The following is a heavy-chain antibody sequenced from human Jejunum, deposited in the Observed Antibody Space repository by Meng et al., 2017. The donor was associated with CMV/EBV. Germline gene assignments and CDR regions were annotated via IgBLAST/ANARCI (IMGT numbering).Heavy chain of an antibody. CDR2: ISTGSTYT. Sequence: QVQLVESGGGLVKPGGSLRLSCATSGFIFSDYQMNWIRLTPGKGLEWISYISTGSTYTNYADSVKGRFAISRDNAKNSLYLQMNNLRVEDTAIYYCASQRDSSNNYFYKWGQGTMVTV. D-gene: IGHD2-2*01. V-gene: IGHV3-11*05. CDR3: ASQRDSSNNYFYK. CDR1: GFIFSDYQ. J-gene: IGHJ4*02.